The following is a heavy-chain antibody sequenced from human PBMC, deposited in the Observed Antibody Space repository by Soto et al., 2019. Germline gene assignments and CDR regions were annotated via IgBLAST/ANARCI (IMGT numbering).Heavy chain of an antibody. CDR1: GFTVSSNY. J-gene: IGHJ4*02. CDR3: ARVGAVAGTGEIDY. V-gene: IGHV3-53*01. Sequence: GGSLRLSCAASGFTVSSNYMSWVRQAPGKGLEWVSVIYSGGSTYYADSVKGRFTISRDNSKNTLYLQMNSLRAEDTAVYYCARVGAVAGTGEIDYWGQGTLVTVSS. CDR2: IYSGGST. D-gene: IGHD6-19*01.